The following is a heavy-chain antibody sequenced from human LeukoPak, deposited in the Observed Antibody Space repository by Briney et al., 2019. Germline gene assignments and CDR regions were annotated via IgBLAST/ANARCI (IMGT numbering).Heavy chain of an antibody. V-gene: IGHV3-66*04. J-gene: IGHJ6*02. D-gene: IGHD3-3*01. CDR3: ARLTSGNGLDV. CDR2: IYSGNRT. CDR1: GFTVSNNY. Sequence: GESLEISCAASGFTVSNNYMTWVRQAPGKGLEWVSVIYSGNRTKYADSVKGRFIISRDNSKNTLLFQMNSLRAEDTAVYYCARLTSGNGLDVWGRGTTVTVS.